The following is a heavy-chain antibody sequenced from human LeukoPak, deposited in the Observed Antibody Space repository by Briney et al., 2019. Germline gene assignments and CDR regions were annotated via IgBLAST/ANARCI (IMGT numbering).Heavy chain of an antibody. D-gene: IGHD3-22*01. Sequence: PSETLSLTCTVSGYSISSGYYWSWIRQPPGKGLEWIGEINHSGSTNYNPSLKSRVTISVDTSKNQFSLKLSSVTAADTAVYYCARGAIWNPYYYDSSGYYSYYFDYWGQGTLVTVSS. V-gene: IGHV4-38-2*02. J-gene: IGHJ4*02. CDR1: GYSISSGYY. CDR2: INHSGST. CDR3: ARGAIWNPYYYDSSGYYSYYFDY.